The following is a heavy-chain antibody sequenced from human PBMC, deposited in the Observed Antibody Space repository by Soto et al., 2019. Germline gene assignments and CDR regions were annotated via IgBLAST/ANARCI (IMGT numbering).Heavy chain of an antibody. D-gene: IGHD5-12*01. Sequence: HHGGSLQIFCAASGLTFSISAISWARKEPGKGLEWVSAISGSGGSTYYADSVKGRFTISRDNSKNTLYLQMNSLRAEDTAVYYRAKDWLHSGYDSTSTYYYYGMDVWVQGTTVTVSS. V-gene: IGHV3-23*01. CDR3: AKDWLHSGYDSTSTYYYYGMDV. CDR2: ISGSGGST. J-gene: IGHJ6*02. CDR1: GLTFSISA.